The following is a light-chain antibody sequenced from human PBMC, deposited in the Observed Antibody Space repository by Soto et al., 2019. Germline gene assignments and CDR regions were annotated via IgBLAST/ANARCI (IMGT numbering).Light chain of an antibody. J-gene: IGKJ1*01. CDR3: QQRSNWPRWT. Sequence: EIVLTQSPATLSLSPGERATLSCRASQSVSSYLAWYQQEPGQAPRLLIYDASNRATGIPARFSGSGSGTDFTLTISSLEPEDFAVYYCQQRSNWPRWTFGQGTKVDIK. V-gene: IGKV3-11*01. CDR1: QSVSSY. CDR2: DAS.